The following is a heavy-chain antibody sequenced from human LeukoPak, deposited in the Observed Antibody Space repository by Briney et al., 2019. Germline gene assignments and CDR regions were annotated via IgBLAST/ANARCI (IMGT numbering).Heavy chain of an antibody. J-gene: IGHJ4*02. CDR2: INHSGST. CDR3: AHGITFGRVIAPPPDY. V-gene: IGHV4-34*01. D-gene: IGHD3-16*02. Sequence: SETLSLTCAVYGGSFSGYYWSWIRQPPGKGLEWIGEINHSGSTNYNPSLKSRVTISVDTSKNQFSLKLSSVTAADAAVYYCAHGITFGRVIAPPPDYWGQGTLVTVSS. CDR1: GGSFSGYY.